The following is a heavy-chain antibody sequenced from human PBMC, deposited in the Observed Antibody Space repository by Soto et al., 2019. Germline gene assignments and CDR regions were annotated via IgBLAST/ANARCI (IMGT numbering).Heavy chain of an antibody. V-gene: IGHV3-30-3*01. CDR2: ILPDGSNK. D-gene: IGHD1-26*01. CDR3: ARDDEGGSDCDLGY. Sequence: QVQLVESGGGVVQPGRSLRLSCAVSGFTLSSHAMHWVRQAPGKGLEWVALILPDGSNKYYADSVKGRFTTSRDNSKNTMYLQMNSLSVEDTAVYYCARDDEGGSDCDLGYWGQGALVTVSS. CDR1: GFTLSSHA. J-gene: IGHJ4*02.